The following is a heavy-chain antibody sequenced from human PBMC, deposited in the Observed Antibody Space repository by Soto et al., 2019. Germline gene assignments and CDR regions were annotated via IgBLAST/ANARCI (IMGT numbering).Heavy chain of an antibody. CDR3: ATDHCPTPSSFGN. D-gene: IGHD2-15*01. Sequence: QVQLVESGGGVVRPGRSLRLSCVGSGFTFSAHGMHWVRQAPGKPLEWVAGIDYDGTRKYYADSVEGRFTISRDDSQTTLFLQMNSLEDEETAVYYCATDHCPTPSSFGNWGRGTLVIVSS. V-gene: IGHV3-33*01. J-gene: IGHJ4*02. CDR1: GFTFSAHG. CDR2: IDYDGTRK.